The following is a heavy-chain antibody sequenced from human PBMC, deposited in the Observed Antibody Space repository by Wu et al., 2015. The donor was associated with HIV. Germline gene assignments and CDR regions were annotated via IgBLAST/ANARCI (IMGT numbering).Heavy chain of an antibody. Sequence: QVQLVQSGAELKKPGSAVKVSCKASGGTFSSFAISWVRQAPGQGLEWMGGIIPMFDTATYAQTFQGRVTITADESTSTAYLQLSSLRSEDTAVYYCARPDPGSGSYYNVYYYYGMDVWGQGTRSPSP. CDR1: GGTFSSFA. J-gene: IGHJ6*02. V-gene: IGHV1-69*12. CDR3: ARPDPGSGSYYNVYYYYGMDV. D-gene: IGHD3-10*01. CDR2: IIPMFDTA.